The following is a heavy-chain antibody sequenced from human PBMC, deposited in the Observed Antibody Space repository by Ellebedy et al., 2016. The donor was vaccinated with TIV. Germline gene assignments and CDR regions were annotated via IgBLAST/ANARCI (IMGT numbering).Heavy chain of an antibody. V-gene: IGHV1-2*02. CDR1: GYTFTGYY. CDR2: INPNSGGT. CDR3: ARGGDRSDENPTPFDY. D-gene: IGHD3-16*01. Sequence: ASVKVSCXASGYTFTGYYMHWVRQAPGQGLEWMGWINPNSGGTNYAQKFQGRVTMTRDTSISTAYMELSRLRSDDTAVYYCARGGDRSDENPTPFDYWGQGTLVTVSS. J-gene: IGHJ4*02.